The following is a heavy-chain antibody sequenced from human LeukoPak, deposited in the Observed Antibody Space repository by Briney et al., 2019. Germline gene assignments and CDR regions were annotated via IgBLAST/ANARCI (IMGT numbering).Heavy chain of an antibody. V-gene: IGHV4-31*03. Sequence: PSQTLSLTCTVSNGSINSVNYYWSWIRQHPGMGLEWIGYIYYSGSTYYNPSLRGRVDISVDTSKNQFSLKLSSATAADTAVYYCARVGANYYDSSGYYPFDYWGQGTLVTVSS. CDR3: ARVGANYYDSSGYYPFDY. D-gene: IGHD3-22*01. J-gene: IGHJ4*02. CDR1: NGSINSVNYY. CDR2: IYYSGST.